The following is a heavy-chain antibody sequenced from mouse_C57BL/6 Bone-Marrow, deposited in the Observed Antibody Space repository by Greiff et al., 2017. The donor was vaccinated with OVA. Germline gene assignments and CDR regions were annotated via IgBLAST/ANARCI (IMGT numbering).Heavy chain of an antibody. CDR2: IYPRSGNT. CDR1: GYTFTSYG. Sequence: QVHVKQSGAELARPGASVKLSCKASGYTFTSYGISWVKQRTGQGLEWIGEIYPRSGNTYYNEKFKGKATLTADKSSSTAYMELRSLTSEDSAVYFCARFNYDYDGDAMDYWGQGTSVTVSS. CDR3: ARFNYDYDGDAMDY. J-gene: IGHJ4*01. V-gene: IGHV1-81*01. D-gene: IGHD2-4*01.